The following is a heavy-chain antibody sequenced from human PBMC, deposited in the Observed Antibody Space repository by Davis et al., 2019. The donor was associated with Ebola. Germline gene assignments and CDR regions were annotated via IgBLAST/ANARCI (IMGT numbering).Heavy chain of an antibody. J-gene: IGHJ6*02. CDR2: ISYDGSNK. CDR1: GFTFSSYG. D-gene: IGHD2-2*01. V-gene: IGHV3-30*12. CDR3: ARALRISTTTYYYYGMDV. Sequence: GESLKISCAASGFTFSSYGMHWVRQAPGKGLEWVAVISYDGSNKYYADSVKGRFTISRDNSKNTLYLQMNSLRDEDTAVYYCARALRISTTTYYYYGMDVWGQGTTVTVSS.